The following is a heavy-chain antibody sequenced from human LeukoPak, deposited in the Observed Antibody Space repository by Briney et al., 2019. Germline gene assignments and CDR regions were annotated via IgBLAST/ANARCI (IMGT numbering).Heavy chain of an antibody. J-gene: IGHJ4*02. CDR3: ANGVMPYYFDY. CDR2: IYYSGST. CDR1: GGSISSYY. V-gene: IGHV4-59*01. Sequence: SETLSLTCTVSGGSISSYYWSWIRQPPRKGLEWIGYIYYSGSTNYNPSLKSRVTISVDTSKNQFSLKLSSVTAADTAVYYCANGVMPYYFDYWGQGTLVTVSS. D-gene: IGHD2-8*01.